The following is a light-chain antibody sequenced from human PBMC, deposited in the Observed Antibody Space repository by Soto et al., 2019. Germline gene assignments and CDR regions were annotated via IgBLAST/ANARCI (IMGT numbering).Light chain of an antibody. Sequence: DIQMTQSPSSLSASIGDRVIITFPASQSISNYLNWYQQKPGKAPNLLIYGASTLQSGVPSRFSGSGSGTDFTLTINSLQAEDFAVYYCQQRGDWPPITFGQGTRLEIK. CDR1: QSISNY. J-gene: IGKJ5*01. V-gene: IGKV1-39*01. CDR3: QQRGDWPPIT. CDR2: GAS.